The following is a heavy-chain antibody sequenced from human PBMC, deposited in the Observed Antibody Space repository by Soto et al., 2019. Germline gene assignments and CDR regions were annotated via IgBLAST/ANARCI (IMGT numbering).Heavy chain of an antibody. Sequence: GGSLRLSCADSGFTFTSFDVSWVRQATGKGLECVSAISGSGGATYYADSVKGRFTVSRDNSRNTVYLQVDSLRVEDTAVYHCALGEWLSTSCFNFWGKGTLVTVSS. CDR1: GFTFTSFD. J-gene: IGHJ4*02. D-gene: IGHD3-3*01. CDR2: ISGSGGAT. CDR3: ALGEWLSTSCFNF. V-gene: IGHV3-23*01.